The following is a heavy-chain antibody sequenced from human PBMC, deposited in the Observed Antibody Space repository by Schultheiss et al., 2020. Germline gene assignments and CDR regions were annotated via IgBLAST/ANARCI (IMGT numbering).Heavy chain of an antibody. CDR3: ARLASPARGSLVFDY. Sequence: SETLSLTCAVSGGSISSSNWWSWVRQPPGKGLEWIGEIYHSGSTNYNPSPKSRVTISVDKSKNQFSLKLSSVTTADTAVYYCARLASPARGSLVFDYWGQTSLVTVSS. V-gene: IGHV4-4*02. D-gene: IGHD2-2*01. CDR2: IYHSGST. CDR1: GGSISSSNW. J-gene: IGHJ4*02.